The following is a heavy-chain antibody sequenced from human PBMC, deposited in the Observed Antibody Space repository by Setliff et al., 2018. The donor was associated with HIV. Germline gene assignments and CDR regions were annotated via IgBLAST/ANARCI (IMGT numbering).Heavy chain of an antibody. CDR3: ARDSVSGVVTADNNWFDP. CDR1: GGSIIGRY. CDR2: IYPSGSA. J-gene: IGHJ5*02. D-gene: IGHD2-21*02. V-gene: IGHV4-4*07. Sequence: PSETLSLTCTVSGGSIIGRYWSWIRQPAGKGLGWIGRIYPSGSANYNPSLKSRAIISVDTSKNQFSLKLKSVTAADTAVYYCARDSVSGVVTADNNWFDPWGQGILVTVSS.